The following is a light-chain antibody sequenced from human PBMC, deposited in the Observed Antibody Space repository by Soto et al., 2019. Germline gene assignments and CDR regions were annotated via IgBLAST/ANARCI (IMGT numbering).Light chain of an antibody. J-gene: IGKJ1*01. CDR2: GAS. V-gene: IGKV3-20*01. Sequence: EIVLTQSPGTLSLSPGERATLSCRASQSVSSNFLAWYQQNPGQAPRLLIYGASTRAAGIPDRFSGSGSGTGFPLTVSIVELEDFAVYSCQQYNSSPRTFGQGTKVEIK. CDR3: QQYNSSPRT. CDR1: QSVSSNF.